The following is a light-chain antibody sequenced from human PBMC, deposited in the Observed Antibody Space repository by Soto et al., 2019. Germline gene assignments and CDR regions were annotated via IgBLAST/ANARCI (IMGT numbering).Light chain of an antibody. Sequence: DIQMTQSPSSLSASVGDRVTITCRASQSISYYLSWYQQKPGKAPNLLIYAASSLQSGVPSRFSGSGSGTDFTLTINSLQPEDFATYFCQQTYSSLYTFGQGTKLDI. CDR3: QQTYSSLYT. V-gene: IGKV1-39*01. J-gene: IGKJ2*01. CDR2: AAS. CDR1: QSISYY.